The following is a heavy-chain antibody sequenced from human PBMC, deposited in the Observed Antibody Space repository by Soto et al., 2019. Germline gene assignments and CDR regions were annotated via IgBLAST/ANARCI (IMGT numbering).Heavy chain of an antibody. V-gene: IGHV3-23*01. CDR3: AKDGLSMVRGVTLPLDAFDI. D-gene: IGHD3-10*01. CDR1: GFTFSSYA. CDR2: ISGSGGST. Sequence: GESLKISCAASGFTFSSYAMSWVRQAPGKGLEWVSAISGSGGSTYYADSVKGRFTISRDNSKNTLYLQMNSLRAEDTAVYYCAKDGLSMVRGVTLPLDAFDIWGQGTMVTVSS. J-gene: IGHJ3*02.